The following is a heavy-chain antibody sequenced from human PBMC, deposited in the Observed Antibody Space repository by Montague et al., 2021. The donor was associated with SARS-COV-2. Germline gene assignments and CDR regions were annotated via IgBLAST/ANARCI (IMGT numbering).Heavy chain of an antibody. D-gene: IGHD6-19*01. V-gene: IGHV4-4*02. CDR2: IYHSGST. CDR1: GGSISSSNW. J-gene: IGHJ1*01. CDR3: ASRGAVAGKVYFQH. Sequence: TLSLTCAVSGGSISSSNWWSWVRQPPGKGLEWIGEIYHSGSTNNNPSLKSRVTISVDKSKNQFSLKLSSVTAADTAVYYCASRGAVAGKVYFQHWGQGTLVTVSS.